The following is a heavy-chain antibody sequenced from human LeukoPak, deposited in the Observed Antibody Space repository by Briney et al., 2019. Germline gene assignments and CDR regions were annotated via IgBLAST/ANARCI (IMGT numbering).Heavy chain of an antibody. CDR1: GFKFSIYA. J-gene: IGHJ4*02. Sequence: GGSLRLSCATSGFKFSIYAMNWVRQAPGKGLEWVSGISGDGGGTYYTDSLKGRFTISRDNSKNTLYLQMNSLRAEDTAVYYCAKHSGSGWTKFDYWGQGTLVTVSS. CDR2: ISGDGGGT. CDR3: AKHSGSGWTKFDY. D-gene: IGHD6-19*01. V-gene: IGHV3-23*01.